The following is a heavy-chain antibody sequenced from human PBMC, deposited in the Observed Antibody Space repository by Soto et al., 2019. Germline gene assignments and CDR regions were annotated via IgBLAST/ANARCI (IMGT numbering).Heavy chain of an antibody. V-gene: IGHV1-18*01. CDR2: IGAYNGHT. CDR3: AREDYYDSSGYLPVRYYFGMDV. D-gene: IGHD3-22*01. J-gene: IGHJ6*02. Sequence: ASVKVSCKASGYTFTNSGISWVRQAPGQGLEWMGWIGAYNGHTKYAQKLQGRVTMTTDTSTSTAYMELRSLKSDDTVVYYCAREDYYDSSGYLPVRYYFGMDVWGQGTTVTVSS. CDR1: GYTFTNSG.